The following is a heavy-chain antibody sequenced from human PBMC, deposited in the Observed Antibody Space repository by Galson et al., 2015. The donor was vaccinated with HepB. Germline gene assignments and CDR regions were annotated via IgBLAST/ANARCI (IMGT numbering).Heavy chain of an antibody. D-gene: IGHD2/OR15-2a*01. CDR3: ARDRHYTTLSGLRFDY. V-gene: IGHV3-30-3*01. Sequence: SLRLSCAASGFTFDTYAIHWVRQAPGGGLEWVAVISYDGVNIYYADSVKGLFTISRDNSKNTLYLQMNSLIVEDTAVYYCARDRHYTTLSGLRFDYWGQGTLVTVSS. J-gene: IGHJ4*01. CDR1: GFTFDTYA. CDR2: ISYDGVNI.